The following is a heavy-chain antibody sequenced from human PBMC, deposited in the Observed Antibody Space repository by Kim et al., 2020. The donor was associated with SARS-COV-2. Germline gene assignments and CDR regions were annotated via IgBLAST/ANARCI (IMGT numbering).Heavy chain of an antibody. CDR2: TRNKANSYTT. J-gene: IGHJ4*02. CDR3: ARYYYDSSGYYRFDY. V-gene: IGHV3-72*01. CDR1: GFTFSDHY. Sequence: GGSRRLSCAASGFTFSDHYMDWVRQAPGKGLEWVGRTRNKANSYTTEYAASVKGRFTISRDDSKNSLYLQMNSLKTEDTAVYYCARYYYDSSGYYRFDYWGQGTLVTVSS. D-gene: IGHD3-22*01.